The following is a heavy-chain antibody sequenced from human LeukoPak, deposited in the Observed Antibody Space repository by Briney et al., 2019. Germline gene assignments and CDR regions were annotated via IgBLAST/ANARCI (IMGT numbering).Heavy chain of an antibody. CDR2: IKEDGSER. J-gene: IGHJ4*02. Sequence: GGSLRLSCAASGFTFNNYWMSWVRQAPGKGLEWVANIKEDGSERYYVDSVKGRVTISRDNAKTSLYLQMNSLRAEDTAVYYCARDRGSDCFDYWGQGTLVTVSS. CDR3: ARDRGSDCFDY. CDR1: GFTFNNYW. V-gene: IGHV3-7*03. D-gene: IGHD3-10*01.